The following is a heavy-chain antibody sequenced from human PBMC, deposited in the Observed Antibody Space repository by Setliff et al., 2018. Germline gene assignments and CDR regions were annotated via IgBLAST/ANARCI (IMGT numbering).Heavy chain of an antibody. J-gene: IGHJ6*03. CDR3: VRTDYSDGRYSMDV. Sequence: SETLSLTCAVSGGSISSPNWWNWVRQPPGKGLEWIGEIYHSGTTNYNPSLKSRVTMSVDKSRNQFSLKLNSVTAADTAVYYCVRTDYSDGRYSMDVWGKGTTVTVSS. D-gene: IGHD6-19*01. CDR1: GGSISSPNW. CDR2: IYHSGTT. V-gene: IGHV4-4*02.